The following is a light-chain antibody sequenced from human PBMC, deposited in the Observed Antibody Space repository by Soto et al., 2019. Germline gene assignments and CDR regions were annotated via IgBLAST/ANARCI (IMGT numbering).Light chain of an antibody. CDR3: AAWDDTVNGLV. CDR2: RNN. J-gene: IGLJ2*01. V-gene: IGLV1-47*01. Sequence: QSVLTQPPSASGTPGQRVTISSSGSSSNIGSNYVYWYQQLPGTAPKLLIYRNNQRPSGVPDRFSGSKSGTSASLAISGLRSEDEAAYYCAAWDDTVNGLVFGGGTKVTVL. CDR1: SSNIGSNY.